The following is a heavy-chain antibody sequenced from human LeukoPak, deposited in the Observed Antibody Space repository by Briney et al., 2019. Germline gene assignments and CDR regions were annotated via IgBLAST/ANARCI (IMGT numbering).Heavy chain of an antibody. J-gene: IGHJ6*03. CDR1: GYTFTSYG. Sequence: ASVKVSCKASGYTFTSYGISWVRQAPGQGLEWMGWISAYNGNTNYAQKLQGRVTMTTDTSTSTAYMELRSLRSDDTAVYYCARDGQQLVHIYYYYMDVWGKGTTVTVSS. V-gene: IGHV1-18*01. CDR2: ISAYNGNT. D-gene: IGHD6-6*01. CDR3: ARDGQQLVHIYYYYMDV.